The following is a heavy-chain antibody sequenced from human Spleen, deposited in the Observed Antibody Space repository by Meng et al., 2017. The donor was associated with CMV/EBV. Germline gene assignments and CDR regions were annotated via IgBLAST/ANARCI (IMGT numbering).Heavy chain of an antibody. CDR1: GFTVSSDY. V-gene: IGHV3-66*02. J-gene: IGHJ3*02. CDR2: IYSGGDR. CDR3: AKLYRDGYNYYDAFDI. D-gene: IGHD5-24*01. Sequence: GVLKISCAASGFTVSSDYMGWVRQAPGKGLEWVCIIYSGGDRFYADSVKGRFTISRDTSKNTLYLQMNSLRAEDTAVYYCAKLYRDGYNYYDAFDIWGQGTMVTVSS.